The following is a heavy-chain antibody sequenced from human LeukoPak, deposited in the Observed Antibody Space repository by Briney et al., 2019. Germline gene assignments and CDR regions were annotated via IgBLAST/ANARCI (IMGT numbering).Heavy chain of an antibody. CDR1: GFTFSSYS. CDR3: AREPFFYGDYEVYYFDY. V-gene: IGHV3-48*02. D-gene: IGHD4-17*01. J-gene: IGHJ4*02. CDR2: ISSSSSTI. Sequence: GGSLRLSCAASGFTFSSYSMNWVRQAPGKGLEWVSYISSSSSTIYYADSVKGRFTISRDNAKNSLYLQMNSLRDEDTAVYYCAREPFFYGDYEVYYFDYWGQGTLVTVSS.